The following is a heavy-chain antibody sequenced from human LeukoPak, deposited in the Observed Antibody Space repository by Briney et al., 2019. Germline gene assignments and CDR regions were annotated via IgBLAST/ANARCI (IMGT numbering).Heavy chain of an antibody. CDR1: GFTFDDYT. CDR3: AKSPYSSNSGGWFDP. Sequence: PGRSLRLSCVVSGFTFDDYTMHWVRQAPGKGLEWVSGISWNSGSIDYADSVKGRFTISRDNAKNSLYLKMNSLRAEDMALYYCAKSPYSSNSGGWFDPWGQGTLVTVSS. J-gene: IGHJ5*02. D-gene: IGHD6-13*01. V-gene: IGHV3-9*03. CDR2: ISWNSGSI.